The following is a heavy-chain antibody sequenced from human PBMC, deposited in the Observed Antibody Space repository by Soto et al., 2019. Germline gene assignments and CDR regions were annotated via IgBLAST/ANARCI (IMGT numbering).Heavy chain of an antibody. CDR1: GGSISSGGYY. D-gene: IGHD6-19*01. V-gene: IGHV4-31*03. Sequence: SETLSLTCTVSGGSISSGGYYWSWIRQHPGKGLEWIGYIYYSGSTYYNPSLKSRVTISVDTSKNQFSLKLSSVTAADTAVYYCARDYSSGLDYWGQGTLVTVSS. CDR2: IYYSGST. CDR3: ARDYSSGLDY. J-gene: IGHJ4*02.